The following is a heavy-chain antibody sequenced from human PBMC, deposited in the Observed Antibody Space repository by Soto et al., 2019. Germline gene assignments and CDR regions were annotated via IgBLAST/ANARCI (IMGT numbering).Heavy chain of an antibody. CDR2: IKQDGSEK. Sequence: EVQLVESGGGVVQPGGSLKVSCVASGFTFSPYWMSWVRQAPGKGLEWVASIKQDGSEKYYVESVKGRFSISRDNAENSLYLRMNRLRVEDTAIYYCARGGVNNYDGNFDLWGQGSLVTVSS. V-gene: IGHV3-7*03. CDR1: GFTFSPYW. CDR3: ARGGVNNYDGNFDL. D-gene: IGHD4-4*01. J-gene: IGHJ4*02.